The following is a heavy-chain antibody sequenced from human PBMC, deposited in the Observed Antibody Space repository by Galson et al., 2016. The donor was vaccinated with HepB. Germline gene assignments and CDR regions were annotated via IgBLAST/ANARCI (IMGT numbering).Heavy chain of an antibody. CDR1: GYPFTNHG. V-gene: IGHV1-18*01. J-gene: IGHJ4*02. Sequence: SVKVSCKASGYPFTNHGISWVRQAPGQGLEWMGWISALDGDTKYAQKFQGRVTMTTDTSTTTAYMEVRSLRSDDSAVYFCARDTRYQHTSVPHHFDLWGQGTLVTVSS. CDR3: ARDTRYQHTSVPHHFDL. D-gene: IGHD6-19*01. CDR2: ISALDGDT.